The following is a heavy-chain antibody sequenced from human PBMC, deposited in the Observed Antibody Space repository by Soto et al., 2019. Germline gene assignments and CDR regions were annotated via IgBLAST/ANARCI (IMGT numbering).Heavy chain of an antibody. CDR1: GGSISSYY. CDR3: ARDRRGSSSWPPLYYYYGMDV. CDR2: IYTSGST. D-gene: IGHD6-13*01. V-gene: IGHV4-4*07. Sequence: SETLSLTCAVSGGSISSYYWSWIRQPAGKGLEWIGRIYTSGSTNYNPSLKSRVTMSVDTSKNQFSLKLSSVTAADTAVYYCARDRRGSSSWPPLYYYYGMDVWGQGTTVTVSS. J-gene: IGHJ6*02.